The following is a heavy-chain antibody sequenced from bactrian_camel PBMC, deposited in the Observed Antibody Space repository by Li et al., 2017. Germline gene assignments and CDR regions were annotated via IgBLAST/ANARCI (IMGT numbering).Heavy chain of an antibody. D-gene: IGHD7*01. CDR2: IVSDGGV. CDR1: GYSVSRYE. Sequence: VQLVESGGGLVQPGGSLRLSCAVSGYSVSRYEMGWFRQAPGKEREEVAAIVSDGGVWYTNPSDEGRFTMSLDNSENTLYLEMNNLKPEDTAMYYCAPGVVCGVGGCAPGNYWGRGTQVTVS. J-gene: IGHJ4*01. CDR3: APGVVCGVGGCAPGNY. V-gene: IGHV3S10*01.